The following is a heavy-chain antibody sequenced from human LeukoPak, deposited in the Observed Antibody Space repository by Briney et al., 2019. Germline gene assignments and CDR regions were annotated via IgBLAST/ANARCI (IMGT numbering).Heavy chain of an antibody. J-gene: IGHJ6*03. CDR3: GTTVTHYYYYYYMDV. D-gene: IGHD4-11*01. V-gene: IGHV1-8*01. CDR1: GYTFTSYG. CDR2: MNPNSGNT. Sequence: ASVKVSCKASGYTFTSYGINWVRQATGQGLEWMGWMNPNSGNTGYAQKFQGRVTMTRNTSISTAYMELSSLRSDDTAVYYCGTTVTHYYYYYYMDVWGKGTTVTVSS.